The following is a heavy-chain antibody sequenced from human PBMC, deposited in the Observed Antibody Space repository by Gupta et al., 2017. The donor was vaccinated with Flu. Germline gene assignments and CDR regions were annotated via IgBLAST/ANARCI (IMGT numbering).Heavy chain of an antibody. CDR3: ARVFGGYSYGYYFDY. CDR1: GGSISSYY. Sequence: QVQLQESGPGLVKPSEPLSLTCTVSGGSISSYYWSWIRQPPGKGLEWIGYIYYSGSTNYNPSLKSRVTISVDTSKNQFSLKLSSVTAADTAVYYCARVFGGYSYGYYFDYWGQGTLVTVSS. CDR2: IYYSGST. J-gene: IGHJ4*02. D-gene: IGHD5-18*01. V-gene: IGHV4-59*01.